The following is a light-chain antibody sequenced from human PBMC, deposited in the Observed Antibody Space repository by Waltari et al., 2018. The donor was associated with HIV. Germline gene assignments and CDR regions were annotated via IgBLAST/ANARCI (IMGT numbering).Light chain of an antibody. CDR3: CSYAGTNTWV. Sequence: QSALTPPASVSGSPGQSITISCPGTSSDVGSSHFVSWYQHHPGKAPKLMIYEGSKRPSGVSNRFSGSKSGNTASLTISGLQAEDEADYYCCSYAGTNTWVFGGGTKLTVL. J-gene: IGLJ3*02. V-gene: IGLV2-23*01. CDR1: SSDVGSSHF. CDR2: EGS.